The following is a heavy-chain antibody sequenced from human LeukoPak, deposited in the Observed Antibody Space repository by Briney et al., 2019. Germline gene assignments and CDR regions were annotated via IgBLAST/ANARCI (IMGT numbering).Heavy chain of an antibody. D-gene: IGHD6-19*01. J-gene: IGHJ4*02. CDR3: AREEYSSGWFDY. CDR2: IYYSGST. V-gene: IGHV4-59*01. Sequence: SETLSLTCTVSGGSISSYYWSWIRQPPGKGLEWIGYIYYSGSTNYNPSLKSRVTISVDTSKNQFSLKLSSVTAADTAVYYCAREEYSSGWFDYWAREPWSPSPQ. CDR1: GGSISSYY.